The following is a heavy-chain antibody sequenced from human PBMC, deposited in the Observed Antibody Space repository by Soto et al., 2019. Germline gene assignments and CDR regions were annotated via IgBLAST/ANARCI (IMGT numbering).Heavy chain of an antibody. Sequence: SETLSLTCTVSGGSVSSGSYQWTWIRQPPGKGLEWIGYIHVSGSTNDNPSLKGRVTMSIDTSKNQFSLKLSSVTAADTAVYYCATIGVSGYRDVWGQGTTVSVS. J-gene: IGHJ6*02. CDR1: GGSVSSGSYQ. D-gene: IGHD3-16*02. V-gene: IGHV4-61*01. CDR3: ATIGVSGYRDV. CDR2: IHVSGST.